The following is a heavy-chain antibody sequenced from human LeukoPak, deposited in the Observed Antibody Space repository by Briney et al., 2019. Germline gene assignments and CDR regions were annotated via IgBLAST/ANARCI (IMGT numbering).Heavy chain of an antibody. D-gene: IGHD2-21*02. CDR2: ISYIGST. CDR3: AREWEGWSGGDQSYYYMDV. V-gene: IGHV4-39*07. CDR1: GDSISSGSYY. J-gene: IGHJ6*03. Sequence: PSETLSLTCTVSGDSISSGSYYWAWIRQPPGKGLEWIGSISYIGSTYYNPSLKSRVTISLDTSKNHFSLRLSSVTAADTAVYYCAREWEGWSGGDQSYYYMDVWGKGTPVTVSS.